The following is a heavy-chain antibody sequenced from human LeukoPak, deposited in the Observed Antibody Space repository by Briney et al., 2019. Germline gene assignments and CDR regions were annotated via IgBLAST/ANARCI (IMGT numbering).Heavy chain of an antibody. Sequence: ASVKVSFKASGYTFTSYDINWVRQATGQGLEWMGWISSYNGNTNYAQKLQGRVTMTTDTSTSTAYMELRSLRSDDTAVYYCARARGRYCSSTSCYGMWFDPWGQGTLVTVSS. D-gene: IGHD2-2*01. CDR1: GYTFTSYD. CDR2: ISSYNGNT. J-gene: IGHJ5*02. CDR3: ARARGRYCSSTSCYGMWFDP. V-gene: IGHV1-18*01.